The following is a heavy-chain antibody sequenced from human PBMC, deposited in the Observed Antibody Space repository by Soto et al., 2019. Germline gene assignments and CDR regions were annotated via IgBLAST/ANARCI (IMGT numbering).Heavy chain of an antibody. Sequence: ASVKVSCKVSGYTLTELSMHWVRQAPGKGLEWMGGFDPEDGETIYAQKFQGRVTMTEDTSTDTAYMELSSLRSEDTAVYYCATVNYYDSSGPYYFDYWGQGTLVIVSS. CDR3: ATVNYYDSSGPYYFDY. CDR2: FDPEDGET. J-gene: IGHJ4*02. D-gene: IGHD3-22*01. V-gene: IGHV1-24*01. CDR1: GYTLTELS.